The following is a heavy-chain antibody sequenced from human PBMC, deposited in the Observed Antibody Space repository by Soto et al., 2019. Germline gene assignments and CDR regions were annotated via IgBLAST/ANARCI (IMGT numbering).Heavy chain of an antibody. Sequence: SETLSLTCTVSGGSVSSGIYYWSWIRQPPGKGLEWIGYIYYSGSTNYNPSLKSRVTISVDTSKNQFSLKLSSVTAADTAVYYCARSPYGIDAFDIWGQGTMVTVSS. CDR1: GGSVSSGIYY. V-gene: IGHV4-61*01. CDR2: IYYSGST. J-gene: IGHJ3*02. CDR3: ARSPYGIDAFDI. D-gene: IGHD2-8*01.